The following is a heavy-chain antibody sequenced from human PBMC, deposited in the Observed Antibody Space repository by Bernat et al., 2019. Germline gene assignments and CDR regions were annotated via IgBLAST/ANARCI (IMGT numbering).Heavy chain of an antibody. J-gene: IGHJ4*02. CDR3: ARPNQDGDYGGVYFDY. CDR2: IKQDGSEK. CDR1: GFTFSSYW. Sequence: EVQLVESGGGLVQPGGSLRLSCAASGFTFSSYWMTWVRQAPGKGLEWVAIIKQDGSEKYYVDSVKGRFNISRDNAKNSLYLQMNSLRAEDTAVYYCARPNQDGDYGGVYFDYWGQGALVTVSP. D-gene: IGHD4-17*01. V-gene: IGHV3-7*01.